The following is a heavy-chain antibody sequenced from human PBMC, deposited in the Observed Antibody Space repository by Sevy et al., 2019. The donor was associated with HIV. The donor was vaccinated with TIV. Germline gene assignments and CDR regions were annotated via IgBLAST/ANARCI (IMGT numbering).Heavy chain of an antibody. J-gene: IGHJ6*02. Sequence: GGSLRLSCVASGFTFSYARMSWVRQAPGKGLEWLGRIKSKADGGTTDYAAPVKGRFTISRDDSKNTLYLQMNSLKTEDTAVYYCSTDPIIVLLVTDGMDVWGQGTTVTVSS. CDR1: GFTFSYAR. CDR3: STDPIIVLLVTDGMDV. D-gene: IGHD2-21*02. CDR2: IKSKADGGTT. V-gene: IGHV3-15*01.